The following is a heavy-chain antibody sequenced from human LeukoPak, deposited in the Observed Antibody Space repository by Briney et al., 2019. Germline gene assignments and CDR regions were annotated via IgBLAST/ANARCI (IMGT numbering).Heavy chain of an antibody. D-gene: IGHD6-19*01. V-gene: IGHV4-59*01. CDR2: MHYSGNT. CDR1: GGSISSFY. CDR3: ARDWGGSGFNWFDP. Sequence: SETLSLTCTVSGGSISSFYWSWIRQPPGKALEWIAYMHYSGNTNYNPSLKSRVTISIDTSKNQFSLKLSSVTAADTAVYYCARDWGGSGFNWFDPWGQGTLVTVSS. J-gene: IGHJ5*02.